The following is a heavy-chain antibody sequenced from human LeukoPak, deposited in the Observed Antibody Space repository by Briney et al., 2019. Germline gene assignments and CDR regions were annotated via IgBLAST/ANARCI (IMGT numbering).Heavy chain of an antibody. Sequence: GGSLRLSCAASGFTFSSYAMHWVRQAPGKGLEWVAVISYDGSNKYYANSVKGRFTITRDNSKNTLYLQMNSLRAEDTAVYYCARERGVVVEAHAFDIWGQGTMVTVSS. V-gene: IGHV3-30*04. CDR2: ISYDGSNK. CDR1: GFTFSSYA. D-gene: IGHD2-15*01. J-gene: IGHJ3*02. CDR3: ARERGVVVEAHAFDI.